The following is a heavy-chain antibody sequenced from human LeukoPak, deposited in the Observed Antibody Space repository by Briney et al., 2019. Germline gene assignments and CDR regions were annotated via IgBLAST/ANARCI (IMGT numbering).Heavy chain of an antibody. CDR2: IYYSGST. D-gene: IGHD4-11*01. CDR3: ARGPHMTTVTR. CDR1: GGSISSYY. V-gene: IGHV4-59*01. Sequence: SETLSLTCTVSGGSISSYYWSWIRQPPGKGLEWIGYIYYSGSTNYNPSLKSRVTISVDTSKNQFSLKLSSVTAADTAVYYCARGPHMTTVTRWGQGTLVTVSS. J-gene: IGHJ4*02.